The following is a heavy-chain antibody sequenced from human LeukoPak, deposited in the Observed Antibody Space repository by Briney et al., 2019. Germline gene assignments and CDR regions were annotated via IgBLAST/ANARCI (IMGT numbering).Heavy chain of an antibody. CDR3: ARDLPRGGDPFEQFDY. CDR2: IVVGTGNT. J-gene: IGHJ4*02. V-gene: IGHV1-58*01. Sequence: GASVKVSCKASGFTLTNSAVQWVRQARGQRLEWIGWIVVGTGNTNYAQKFQERVTITRDMSTTTAYMELSSLRSEDTAVYYCARDLPRGGDPFEQFDYWGQGTLVTVSS. CDR1: GFTLTNSA. D-gene: IGHD2-21*02.